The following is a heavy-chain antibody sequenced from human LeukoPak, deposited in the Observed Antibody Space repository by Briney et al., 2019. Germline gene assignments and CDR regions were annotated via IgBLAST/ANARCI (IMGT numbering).Heavy chain of an antibody. V-gene: IGHV4-34*01. D-gene: IGHD3-10*01. CDR2: INHSGST. CDR3: ARLFPVVRGVSDY. J-gene: IGHJ4*02. Sequence: PSETLSLTCAVYGGSFSGYYWSWIRQPPGKGLEWIGEINHSGSTNYNPSLKSQVTISVDTSKNQFSLKLSSVTAADTAVYYCARLFPVVRGVSDYWGQGTLVTVSS. CDR1: GGSFSGYY.